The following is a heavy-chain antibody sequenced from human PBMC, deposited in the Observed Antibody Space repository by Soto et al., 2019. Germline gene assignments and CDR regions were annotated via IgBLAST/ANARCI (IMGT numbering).Heavy chain of an antibody. CDR3: ARQGRNCSGGSCYCY. CDR1: GGSISSYY. V-gene: IGHV4-59*08. J-gene: IGHJ4*02. CDR2: IYYSGST. D-gene: IGHD2-15*01. Sequence: SETLSLTCTVSGGSISSYYWSWIRQPPGKGLEWIGYIYYSGSTNYNPSLKSRVTISVDTSKNQVSLKLSSVTAADTAVYYCARQGRNCSGGSCYCYWGQGTLVTVSS.